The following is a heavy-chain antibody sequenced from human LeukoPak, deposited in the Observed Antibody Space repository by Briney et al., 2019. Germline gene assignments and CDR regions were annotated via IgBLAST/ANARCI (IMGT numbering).Heavy chain of an antibody. CDR1: GGTFSSYA. Sequence: LGSSVKVSCKASGGTFSSYAISWVRQAPGQGLEWMGGIIPIFGTANYAQKFQGRVTITTDESTSTAYMELSSLRSEDTAVYYCARAPMVRGVTKVDYYYYMDVWGKGTTVTVSS. CDR2: IIPIFGTA. V-gene: IGHV1-69*05. CDR3: ARAPMVRGVTKVDYYYYMDV. D-gene: IGHD3-10*01. J-gene: IGHJ6*03.